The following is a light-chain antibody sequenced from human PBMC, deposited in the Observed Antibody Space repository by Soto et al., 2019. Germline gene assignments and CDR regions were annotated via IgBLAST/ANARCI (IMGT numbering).Light chain of an antibody. V-gene: IGLV2-8*01. CDR2: EVS. CDR1: SSDVGGYDS. Sequence: QSALTQPPSASGSPGQSVTISCTGTSSDVGGYDSVSWYQQHPGKAPKLMIYEVSKRPSGVPDRFFGSKSGNTASLTVSGLQAEDEADYYCSSYAGINNLVFGGGTKLTVL. CDR3: SSYAGINNLV. J-gene: IGLJ2*01.